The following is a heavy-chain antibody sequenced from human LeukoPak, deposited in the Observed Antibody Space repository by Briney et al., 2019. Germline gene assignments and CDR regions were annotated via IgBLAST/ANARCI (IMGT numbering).Heavy chain of an antibody. D-gene: IGHD2-2*01. CDR3: ARGHCGSTSCYLHWFDP. CDR2: TNHSGST. J-gene: IGHJ5*02. Sequence: SETLSLTCAVYGGSFSGYYWSWIRQPPGKGLEWIGETNHSGSTNYNPSLKSRVTISVDTSKNQFSLKLSSVTAADTAVYYCARGHCGSTSCYLHWFDPWGQGTLVTVSS. CDR1: GGSFSGYY. V-gene: IGHV4-34*01.